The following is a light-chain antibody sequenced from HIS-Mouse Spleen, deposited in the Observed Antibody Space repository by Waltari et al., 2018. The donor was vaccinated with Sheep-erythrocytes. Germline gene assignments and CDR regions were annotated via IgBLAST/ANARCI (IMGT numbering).Light chain of an antibody. V-gene: IGLV5-45*03. CDR3: MIWYSSAWV. CDR2: YKSDSDK. CDR1: RCLNVGTYR. J-gene: IGLJ3*02. Sequence: QAVLTQPSSLSASPGASASLTCTLRRCLNVGTYRIHLFQQQPGSPPQYLLRYKSDSDKQQGSGVPSRFSGSKDASANAGILLISGLQSEDEADYYCMIWYSSAWVFGGGTKLTVL.